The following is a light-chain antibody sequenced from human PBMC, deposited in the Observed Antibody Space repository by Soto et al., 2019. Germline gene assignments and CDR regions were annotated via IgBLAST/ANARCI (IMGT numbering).Light chain of an antibody. J-gene: IGKJ5*01. Sequence: EIVLTQSPATLSLSPGERATLSCRASQSVSSNLAWYQQKPGQAPRLLIYGASTRASGIPARFSGSGSGTEFTLTISSLQSEDFAVYYCQQYNNWPPINFGQGTRREIK. V-gene: IGKV3-15*01. CDR1: QSVSSN. CDR2: GAS. CDR3: QQYNNWPPIN.